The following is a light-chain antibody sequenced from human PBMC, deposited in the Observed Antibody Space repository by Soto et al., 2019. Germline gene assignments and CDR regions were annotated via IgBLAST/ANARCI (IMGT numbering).Light chain of an antibody. V-gene: IGLV2-14*02. J-gene: IGLJ2*01. CDR1: SSDVGTYDL. CDR3: SSYTSSSTLV. Sequence: QSALTQPASVSGSPGQSITISCTGTSSDVGTYDLVSWYQHHPGAAPKLIIYEVSDRTSGVSNRFSGSKSGDTASLTISGLQAEDEADYYGSSYTSSSTLVFGGGTKLTVL. CDR2: EVS.